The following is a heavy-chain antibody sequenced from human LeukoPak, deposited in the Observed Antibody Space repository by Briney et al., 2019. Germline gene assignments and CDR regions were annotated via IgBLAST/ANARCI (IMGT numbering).Heavy chain of an antibody. J-gene: IGHJ1*01. CDR2: ISGDGGST. V-gene: IGHV3-43*02. CDR1: GFTYSNYA. CDR3: ARDSQEFFQH. Sequence: AGGSLRLSCAASGFTYSNYAMTWVRQAPGKGLEWVSLISGDGGSTYYADSMKGRFTISRDNSKNSLYLQMNSLRTEDTALYYCARDSQEFFQHWGQGTLVTVSS.